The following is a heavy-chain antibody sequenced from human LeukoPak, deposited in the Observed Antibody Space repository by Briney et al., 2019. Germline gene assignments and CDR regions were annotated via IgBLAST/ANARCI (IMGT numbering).Heavy chain of an antibody. Sequence: PSETLSLTCAVYGGSFSGYYWSWIRQPPGKGLEWIGEINHSGSTNYNPSLKNRVSISVDTSKNQFSLKLTPVTDADTAVHYCSGERAGTIIDYWGQGSLVTVSP. CDR1: GGSFSGYY. D-gene: IGHD1-7*01. V-gene: IGHV4-34*01. J-gene: IGHJ4*02. CDR2: INHSGST. CDR3: SGERAGTIIDY.